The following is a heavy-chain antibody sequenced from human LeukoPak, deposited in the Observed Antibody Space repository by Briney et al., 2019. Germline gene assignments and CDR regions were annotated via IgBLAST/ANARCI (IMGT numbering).Heavy chain of an antibody. J-gene: IGHJ4*02. CDR1: GFTFINYY. CDR3: ARDGGSGWSLDY. D-gene: IGHD6-19*01. Sequence: ASVKVSCKASGFTFINYYIHWVRQAPGQGLEWMGWINPSSGDTKYAQKFQGGVSMTRDTSITTAYMELSRLRSDDTAVYYCARDGGSGWSLDYWGQGTLVTVSS. CDR2: INPSSGDT. V-gene: IGHV1-2*02.